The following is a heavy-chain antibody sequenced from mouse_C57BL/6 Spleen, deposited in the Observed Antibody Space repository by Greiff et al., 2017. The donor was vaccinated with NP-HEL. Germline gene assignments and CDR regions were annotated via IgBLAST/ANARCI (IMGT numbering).Heavy chain of an antibody. Sequence: VQLQQSGPELVKPGASVKISCKASGYAFSSSWMNWVKQRPGKGLEWIGRIYPGDGDTNYNGKFKGKATLTADKSSSTAYMQLSSLTSEDSAVYFCARIDGYSSFDYWGQGTTLTVSS. CDR1: GYAFSSSW. J-gene: IGHJ2*01. D-gene: IGHD2-3*01. CDR2: IYPGDGDT. CDR3: ARIDGYSSFDY. V-gene: IGHV1-82*01.